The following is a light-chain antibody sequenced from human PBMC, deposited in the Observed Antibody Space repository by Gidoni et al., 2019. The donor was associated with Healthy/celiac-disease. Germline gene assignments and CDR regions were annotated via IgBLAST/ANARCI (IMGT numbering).Light chain of an antibody. V-gene: IGLV3-1*01. Sequence: SYELTHPPSVSVSPGQTASITCSGDKLGDKYACWYQQKPGQSPVLVIYQDSKRPSGITERFAGSNSGNTATLTISGTQAMDEADYYCQAWDSSTYVFGTGTKVTVL. CDR2: QDS. CDR3: QAWDSSTYV. J-gene: IGLJ1*01. CDR1: KLGDKY.